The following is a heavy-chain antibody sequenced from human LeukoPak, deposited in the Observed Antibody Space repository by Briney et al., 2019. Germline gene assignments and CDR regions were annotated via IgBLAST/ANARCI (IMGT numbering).Heavy chain of an antibody. CDR3: ARSVVAATRFGDY. Sequence: GESLKISCTGSGYSFTSYWIGWVRQMPGKGLEWMGIIYPGDSDTCYSPSLQGQVTISADRSISTAYLQWSSLKASDTAMYYCARSVVAATRFGDYWGQGTLVTVSS. J-gene: IGHJ4*02. CDR2: IYPGDSDT. CDR1: GYSFTSYW. D-gene: IGHD2-15*01. V-gene: IGHV5-51*01.